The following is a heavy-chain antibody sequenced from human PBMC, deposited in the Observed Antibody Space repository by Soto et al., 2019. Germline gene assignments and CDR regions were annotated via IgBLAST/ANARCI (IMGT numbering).Heavy chain of an antibody. CDR2: IWYDGSNK. V-gene: IGHV3-33*01. J-gene: IGHJ4*02. CDR3: ARWGGGNAPTFDY. CDR1: GFTFSSYG. D-gene: IGHD2-15*01. Sequence: QVQLVESGGGVVQPGRSLRLSCAASGFTFSSYGMHWVRQAPGKGLEWVAVIWYDGSNKYYADSVKGRFTISRDNSKNTLYLQMNSLRAEDTVVYYCARWGGGNAPTFDYWGQGTLVTVSS.